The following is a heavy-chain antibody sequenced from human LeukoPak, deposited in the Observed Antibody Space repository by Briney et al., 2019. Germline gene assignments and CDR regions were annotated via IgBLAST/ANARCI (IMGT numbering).Heavy chain of an antibody. D-gene: IGHD6-6*01. CDR2: ISYDGSNK. J-gene: IGHJ4*02. CDR1: GFTFSDYY. CDR3: ARDKQLVRTPADY. V-gene: IGHV3-30-3*01. Sequence: GGSLRLSCAASGFTFSDYYMSWIRQAPGKGLEWVAVISYDGSNKYYADSVKGRFTISRDNSKNTLYLQMNSLRAEDTAVYYCARDKQLVRTPADYWGQGTLVTVSS.